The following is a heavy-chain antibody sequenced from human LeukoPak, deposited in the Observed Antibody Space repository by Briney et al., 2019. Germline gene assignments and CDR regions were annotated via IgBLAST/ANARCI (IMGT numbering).Heavy chain of an antibody. J-gene: IGHJ3*02. CDR2: ISPSIGNT. D-gene: IGHD6-19*01. CDR1: GYTFTNFG. V-gene: IGHV1-18*01. Sequence: ASVKVSCKASGYTFTNFGISWVRQAPGQGLEGWGGISPSIGNTNYAQKVQGRVTMTTDTSTSTAYMELRSLRSDDTAVYYCARAGGWAREDYKADAFDIWGQGTMVTVSS. CDR3: ARAGGWAREDYKADAFDI.